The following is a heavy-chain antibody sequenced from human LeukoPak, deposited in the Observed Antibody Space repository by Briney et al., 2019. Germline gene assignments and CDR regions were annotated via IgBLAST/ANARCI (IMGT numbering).Heavy chain of an antibody. CDR2: IKQDGSEK. CDR1: GFTFSNYW. D-gene: IGHD3-9*01. V-gene: IGHV3-7*03. J-gene: IGHJ4*02. Sequence: QPGGSLRLSCAASGFTFSNYWMSWVRQAPGKGLEWVANIKQDGSEKYYVDSVKGRFTISRDNAKNSLYLQMNSLRAEDTAIYYCAKVYYDILTGYSRHFDYWGQGVLVSVSS. CDR3: AKVYYDILTGYSRHFDY.